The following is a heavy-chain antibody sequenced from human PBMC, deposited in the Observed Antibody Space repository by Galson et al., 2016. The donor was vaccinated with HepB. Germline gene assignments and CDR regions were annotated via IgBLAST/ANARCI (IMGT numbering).Heavy chain of an antibody. D-gene: IGHD6-19*01. CDR2: ISSTSDRV. J-gene: IGHJ4*02. CDR3: ARGLPFHSSGWYFDY. V-gene: IGHV3-48*01. CDR1: GFTFSTSN. Sequence: SLRLSCAASGFTFSTSNMNWVRQAPGKGLQWVSYISSTSDRVHDADSVRGRFTISRDNARNSLYLQMKSLRADDTAVYFCARGLPFHSSGWYFDYWGQGALVTVSS.